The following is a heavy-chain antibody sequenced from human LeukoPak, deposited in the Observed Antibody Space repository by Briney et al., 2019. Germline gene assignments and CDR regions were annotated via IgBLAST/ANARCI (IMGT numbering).Heavy chain of an antibody. CDR3: ATDFYSSSWYGGDYYYGMDV. J-gene: IGHJ6*02. D-gene: IGHD6-13*01. CDR2: IRAYNGNT. Sequence: ASVKVSCKASGYTFTRYGISWVGQAPGQGREWMGWIRAYNGNTNDAQKLQGRVTMTTDTSTSTAYMELRSLRSDDTAVYYCATDFYSSSWYGGDYYYGMDVWGQGTTVTVSS. V-gene: IGHV1-18*01. CDR1: GYTFTRYG.